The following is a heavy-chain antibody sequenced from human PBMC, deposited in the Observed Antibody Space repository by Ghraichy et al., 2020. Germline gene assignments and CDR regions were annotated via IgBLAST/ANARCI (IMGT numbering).Heavy chain of an antibody. CDR2: IKQDESEK. Sequence: GGSLRLSCAASGFIFSSYWMSWVRQAPGKGLEWVVNIKQDESEKYYVDSVKGRFTISRDNAKNSVYLQMNSLRAEDTAVYYCARENGDYGDYFDYWGQGTLVPVSS. CDR1: GFIFSSYW. J-gene: IGHJ4*02. CDR3: ARENGDYGDYFDY. V-gene: IGHV3-7*03. D-gene: IGHD4-17*01.